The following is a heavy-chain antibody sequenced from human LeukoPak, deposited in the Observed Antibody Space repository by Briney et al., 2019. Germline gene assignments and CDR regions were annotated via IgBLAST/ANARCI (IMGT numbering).Heavy chain of an antibody. CDR3: AKDSNGWYQRGSNYFDY. CDR2: ISGSGSST. D-gene: IGHD6-19*01. V-gene: IGHV3-23*01. CDR1: GFSFSNAW. Sequence: PGGSLRLSWATSGFSFSNAWMNWVRQAPGKGLEWVSTISGSGSSTYYVDSVKGRFTISRDNSKNTLYLQMNSLRAEDTAEYYCAKDSNGWYQRGSNYFDYWGQGTLVTVSS. J-gene: IGHJ4*02.